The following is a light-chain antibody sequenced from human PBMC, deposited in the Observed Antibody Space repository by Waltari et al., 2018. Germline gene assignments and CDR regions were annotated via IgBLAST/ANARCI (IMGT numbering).Light chain of an antibody. V-gene: IGKV1-5*03. CDR1: HSITIW. CDR3: QQYNTYPWT. CDR2: RAS. J-gene: IGKJ1*01. Sequence: DIQMTQSPSTLSASVGDRITITCRASHSITIWLGWYQQKPGEAPKLLIFRASSLESGVPSRFSGSGSGTEFTLTISSLQPDDFATYYCQQYNTYPWTFGQGTKVEIK.